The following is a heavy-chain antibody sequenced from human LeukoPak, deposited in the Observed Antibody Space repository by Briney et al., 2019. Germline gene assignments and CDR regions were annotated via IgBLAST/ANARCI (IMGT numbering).Heavy chain of an antibody. D-gene: IGHD5-24*01. CDR3: ARDDGYNVGLDY. Sequence: GGSLRLSCAASGFTFSSYDMHWVRHATGKGLEWVSAIGTAGDTYYPGSVKGRFTISRENAKNSLYLQMNSLRAGDTAVYYCARDDGYNVGLDYWGQGTLVAVSS. V-gene: IGHV3-13*01. CDR2: IGTAGDT. J-gene: IGHJ4*02. CDR1: GFTFSSYD.